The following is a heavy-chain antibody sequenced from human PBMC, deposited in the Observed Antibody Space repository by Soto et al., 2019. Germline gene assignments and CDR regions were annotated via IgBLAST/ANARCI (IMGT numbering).Heavy chain of an antibody. CDR1: GYTFTSYG. CDR2: ISAYNGNT. Sequence: QVQLVQSGAEVKKPGASVKVSCKASGYTFTSYGISWVRQAPGQGLEWMGWISAYNGNTNYAQKLQGRVTMTTDTSTSTAYMELRSLRSDDTAVYYCAFRKWATVTENDAFDIWGQGTMVTVSS. V-gene: IGHV1-18*01. D-gene: IGHD4-17*01. CDR3: AFRKWATVTENDAFDI. J-gene: IGHJ3*02.